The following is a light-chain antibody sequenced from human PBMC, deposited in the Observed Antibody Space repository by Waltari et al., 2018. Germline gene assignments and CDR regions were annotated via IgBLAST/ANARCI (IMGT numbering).Light chain of an antibody. CDR3: QQYSDWPQT. J-gene: IGKJ1*01. CDR1: QTIRPY. CDR2: AAS. Sequence: EVVLTQSPATLSVSPGETATLSCRARQTIRPYVAWYQHKPGQGPRLLIYAASSRATGVPVRFSGSGSGTEFVLTITSLQSEDFAVYYCQQYSDWPQTFGQGTEVDI. V-gene: IGKV3-15*01.